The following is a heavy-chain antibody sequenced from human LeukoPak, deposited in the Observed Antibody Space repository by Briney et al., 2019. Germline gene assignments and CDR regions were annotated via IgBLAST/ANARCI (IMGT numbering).Heavy chain of an antibody. V-gene: IGHV3-23*01. CDR1: GFTFSNYA. J-gene: IGHJ4*02. Sequence: PGMSLRLSCAASGFTFSNYAMSWVRQAPGKGLEWVSSISSSGSSTYYADSVKGRFTISRDNSKNTLFLQMNSLRAEDTAVYYCATQRSGWHYFDYWGQGTLVTVSS. CDR2: ISSSGSST. D-gene: IGHD6-19*01. CDR3: ATQRSGWHYFDY.